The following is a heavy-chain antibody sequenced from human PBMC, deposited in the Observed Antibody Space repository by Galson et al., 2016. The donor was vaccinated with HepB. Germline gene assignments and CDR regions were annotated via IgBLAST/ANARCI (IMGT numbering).Heavy chain of an antibody. Sequence: SVKVSCKASGYIFTSQYIHWVRQAPGQGLEWMGVINPSGGSTNYAQKFQGRFTMTSDTSTSSVYMELSSLRSEDTAVYCCARRSRDYYHGMDVWGQGTTVTVSS. CDR3: ARRSRDYYHGMDV. CDR2: INPSGGST. V-gene: IGHV1-46*01. J-gene: IGHJ6*02. CDR1: GYIFTSQY.